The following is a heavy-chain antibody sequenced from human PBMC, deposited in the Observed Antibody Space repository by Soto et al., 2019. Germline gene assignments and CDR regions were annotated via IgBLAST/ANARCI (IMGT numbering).Heavy chain of an antibody. Sequence: QVQLVQSGAEVKKPGASVKISCTASGYTVTTHYMHWVRQAPGRGLEWMGAINPGSGAAKYTQTFQGRVTMTRDTSTNTVYMEMSALRSEDTAVFSCARGGEVGVAGSAAFDMWGQGTMVTVSS. CDR2: INPGSGAA. D-gene: IGHD3-3*01. CDR3: ARGGEVGVAGSAAFDM. CDR1: GYTVTTHY. J-gene: IGHJ3*02. V-gene: IGHV1-46*01.